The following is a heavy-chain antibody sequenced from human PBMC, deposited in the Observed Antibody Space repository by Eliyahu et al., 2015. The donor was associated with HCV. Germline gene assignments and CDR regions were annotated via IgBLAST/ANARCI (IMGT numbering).Heavy chain of an antibody. D-gene: IGHD2/OR15-2a*01. V-gene: IGHV3-7*04. Sequence: QDGGEKYYVDSVRGRFTIFRDNAKNSLYLQMNSLRAADTAVYYCARLPWTRSGDYLRRFFQQWGQGTLVTVSS. J-gene: IGHJ1*01. CDR3: ARLPWTRSGDYLRRFFQQ. CDR2: QDGGEK.